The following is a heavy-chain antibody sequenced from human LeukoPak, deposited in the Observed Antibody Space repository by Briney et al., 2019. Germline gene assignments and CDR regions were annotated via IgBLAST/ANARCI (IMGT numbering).Heavy chain of an antibody. Sequence: GGSLRLSCAASGFTFSDYYMSWIRQAPGKGLEWVANIKQDGSEKYYVDSLKGRFTISRDNAKNLLYLQMNSLTAEDTAIYYCARSLRVAVAASYWGQGTLVTVSS. V-gene: IGHV3-7*01. CDR1: GFTFSDYY. CDR3: ARSLRVAVAASY. CDR2: IKQDGSEK. D-gene: IGHD6-19*01. J-gene: IGHJ4*02.